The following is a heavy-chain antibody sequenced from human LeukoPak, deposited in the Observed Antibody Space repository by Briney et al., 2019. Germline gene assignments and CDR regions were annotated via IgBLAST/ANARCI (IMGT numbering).Heavy chain of an antibody. CDR1: GGSISSSNW. Sequence: PSGTLSLTCAVSGGSISSSNWWSWVRQPPGKGLEWIGEIYHSGSTNYNPSLKSRVTISVDKPKDQFSLKLSSVTAADTAVYYCARDNWNDGSHLDYWGQGTLVTVSS. V-gene: IGHV4-4*02. J-gene: IGHJ4*02. CDR2: IYHSGST. D-gene: IGHD1-20*01. CDR3: ARDNWNDGSHLDY.